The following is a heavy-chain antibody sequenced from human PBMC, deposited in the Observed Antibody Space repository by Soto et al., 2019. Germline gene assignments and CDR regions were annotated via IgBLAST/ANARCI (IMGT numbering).Heavy chain of an antibody. Sequence: GESLKISCKGSGYSFTSYWIGWVRQMPGKGLEWMGIIYPGDSDTRYSPSFQGQVTISADKSINTAYLQWSSLKASDTAMYYCARDAGYCSGGSCYYYYYGMDVWGQGTTVTLSS. CDR3: ARDAGYCSGGSCYYYYYGMDV. J-gene: IGHJ6*02. D-gene: IGHD2-15*01. CDR2: IYPGDSDT. V-gene: IGHV5-51*01. CDR1: GYSFTSYW.